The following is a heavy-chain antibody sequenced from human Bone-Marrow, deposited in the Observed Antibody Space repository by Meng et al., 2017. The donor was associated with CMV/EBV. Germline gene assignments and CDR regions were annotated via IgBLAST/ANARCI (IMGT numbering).Heavy chain of an antibody. J-gene: IGHJ4*02. CDR3: AREYSSSPGVDYFDY. CDR2: IYYSGST. CDR1: GGSISSYY. V-gene: IGHV4-59*01. D-gene: IGHD6-6*01. Sequence: GSLRLSCTVSGGSISSYYWSWIRQPPGKGLEWIGYIYYSGSTNYNPSLKSRVTISVDTSKNQFSLKLSSVTAADPAVYYCAREYSSSPGVDYFDYWGQGTLVTVSS.